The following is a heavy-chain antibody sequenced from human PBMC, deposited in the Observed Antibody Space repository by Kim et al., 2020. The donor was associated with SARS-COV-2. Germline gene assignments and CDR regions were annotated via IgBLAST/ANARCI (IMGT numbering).Heavy chain of an antibody. J-gene: IGHJ3*02. CDR2: IYYSGST. D-gene: IGHD3-3*01. CDR3: ASSSLRSGYLIQGEDAFDI. CDR1: GGSISSGGYY. V-gene: IGHV4-31*03. Sequence: SETLSLTCTVSGGSISSGGYYWSWIRQHPGKGLEWIGYIYYSGSTYYNPSLKSRVTISVDTSKNQFSLKLSSVTAADTAVYYCASSSLRSGYLIQGEDAFDIWGQGTMVTVSS.